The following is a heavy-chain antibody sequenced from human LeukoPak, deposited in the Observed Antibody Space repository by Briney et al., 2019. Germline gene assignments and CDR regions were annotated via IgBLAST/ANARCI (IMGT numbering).Heavy chain of an antibody. V-gene: IGHV4-34*01. CDR3: AAAAGRGGADY. Sequence: SETLSLTCAVYGGSFSGYYWSWIRQPPGKGLEWIGEINHSGSTNYNPSLKSRVTISVDTSKNQFSLKLSSVTAADTAVYYCAAAAGRGGADYWGQGTLVTVSS. CDR2: INHSGST. D-gene: IGHD6-13*01. J-gene: IGHJ4*02. CDR1: GGSFSGYY.